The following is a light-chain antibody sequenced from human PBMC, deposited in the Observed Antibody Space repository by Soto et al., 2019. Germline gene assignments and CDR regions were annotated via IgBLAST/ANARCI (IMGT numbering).Light chain of an antibody. CDR3: QQYSKYSPWT. V-gene: IGKV1-5*01. Sequence: DIPMTQSPSTLSASVGDRVTLTCRASQAISNWLAWYQQKPGMAPKLLIFDVSNLERGVPSRFSGSGSGTEFTLTISSLQPADFATYYCQQYSKYSPWTFGQGTKVEI. J-gene: IGKJ1*01. CDR1: QAISNW. CDR2: DVS.